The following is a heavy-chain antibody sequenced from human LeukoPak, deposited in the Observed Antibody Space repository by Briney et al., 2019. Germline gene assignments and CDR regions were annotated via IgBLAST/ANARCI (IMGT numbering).Heavy chain of an antibody. J-gene: IGHJ4*02. Sequence: ASVKVSCKASGDTFSSYYMHWVRQAPGQGLEWLGWISTYNGNTHYAQKLQGRVTMTTDTSTTTAYMELRSLRSDDTAVYYCARDYRTGFDYWGQGTLVTVSS. CDR3: ARDYRTGFDY. CDR2: ISTYNGNT. CDR1: GDTFSSYY. D-gene: IGHD7-27*01. V-gene: IGHV1-18*04.